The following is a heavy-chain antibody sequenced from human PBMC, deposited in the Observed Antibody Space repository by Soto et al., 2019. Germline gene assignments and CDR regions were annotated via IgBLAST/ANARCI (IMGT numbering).Heavy chain of an antibody. CDR2: INPNSGGT. CDR3: ARDIAAAGTEGPYYYGMDV. J-gene: IGHJ6*02. CDR1: GYTFTGYY. Sequence: ASVKGSCKASGYTFTGYYMHWVRQAPGQGLEWMGWINPNSGGTNYAQKFQGWVTMTRDTSISTAYMELSRLRSDDTAVYYCARDIAAAGTEGPYYYGMDVWGQGTTVTVSS. D-gene: IGHD6-13*01. V-gene: IGHV1-2*04.